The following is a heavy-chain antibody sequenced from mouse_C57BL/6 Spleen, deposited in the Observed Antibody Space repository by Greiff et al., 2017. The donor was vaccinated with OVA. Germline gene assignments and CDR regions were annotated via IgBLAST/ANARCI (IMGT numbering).Heavy chain of an antibody. D-gene: IGHD2-3*01. V-gene: IGHV1-55*01. CDR1: GYTFTSYW. Sequence: VQLQQPGAELVKPGASVKMSCKASGYTFTSYWITWVKQRPGQGLEWIGDIYPGSGSTNYNEKFKSKATLTVDTSSSTAYMQLSSLTSEDSAVYYCARGDDDYRYFDVWGTGTTVTVSS. CDR2: IYPGSGST. CDR3: ARGDDDYRYFDV. J-gene: IGHJ1*03.